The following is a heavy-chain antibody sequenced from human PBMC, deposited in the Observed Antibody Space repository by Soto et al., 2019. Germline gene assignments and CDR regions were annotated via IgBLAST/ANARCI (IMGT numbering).Heavy chain of an antibody. CDR2: ISYDGSNK. D-gene: IGHD6-19*01. CDR1: GFTFSSYG. V-gene: IGHV3-30*18. CDR3: AKDSSAVAVDY. J-gene: IGHJ4*02. Sequence: QVQLVESGGGVVQPGRSLRLSCAASGFTFSSYGMHWVRQAPGKGLEWVAVISYDGSNKYYADSVKGRFIISRDNSKNTLYLQMNSLRAEDTAVYYCAKDSSAVAVDYWGQGTLVTVSS.